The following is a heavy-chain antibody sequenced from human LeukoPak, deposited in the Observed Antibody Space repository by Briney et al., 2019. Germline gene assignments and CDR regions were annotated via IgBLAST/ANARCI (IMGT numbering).Heavy chain of an antibody. Sequence: PSETLSLTCTVSGDSISSSSSYWGWIRQPPGEGLEWIGSIYYSGSTYYNTSLKSRVTISVDTSKNQFSLKLSSVTAADTAVYYCAAYGSGIPLMDVWGKGTTVTVSS. V-gene: IGHV4-39*01. CDR2: IYYSGST. CDR3: AAYGSGIPLMDV. CDR1: GDSISSSSSY. J-gene: IGHJ6*03. D-gene: IGHD3-10*01.